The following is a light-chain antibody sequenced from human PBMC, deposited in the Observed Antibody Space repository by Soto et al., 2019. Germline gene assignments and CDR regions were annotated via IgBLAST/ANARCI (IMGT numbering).Light chain of an antibody. CDR1: SSDVGGYNY. J-gene: IGLJ2*01. V-gene: IGLV2-14*01. CDR3: SSYTSSSTVV. CDR2: DVS. Sequence: QSALTQPASVSGSPGQSITISCTGTSSDVGGYNYVSWYQQQPGKPTKLMIYDVSNRPSGVSNRFSGSKSGNTASLTICGLQAEDEADYYCSSYTSSSTVVFGGGTKLTVL.